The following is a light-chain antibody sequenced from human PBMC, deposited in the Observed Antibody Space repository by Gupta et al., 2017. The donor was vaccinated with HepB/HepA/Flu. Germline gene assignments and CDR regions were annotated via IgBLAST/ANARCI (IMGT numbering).Light chain of an antibody. Sequence: DLVITPSPDPLAFSLGQRATIHCKSSQSVLYSSNNKNYLAWYQQKPGQPPKLLIYWASTRESGVPDRFSGSGSGTDFTLTISSLQAEDVAVYYCQQYYSTPLTFGGGPKVEIK. CDR2: WAS. CDR1: QSVLYSSNNKNY. CDR3: QQYYSTPLT. V-gene: IGKV4-1*01. J-gene: IGKJ4*01.